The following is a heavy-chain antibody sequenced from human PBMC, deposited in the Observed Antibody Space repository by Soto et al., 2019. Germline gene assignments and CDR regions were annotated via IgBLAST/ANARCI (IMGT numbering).Heavy chain of an antibody. CDR3: TGITWFRGMDV. D-gene: IGHD3-10*01. J-gene: IGHJ6*02. V-gene: IGHV6-1*01. CDR1: GDSVSSNSAG. Sequence: SQTLSLTCVISGDSVSSNSAGWNWIRQSPSRGLEWLGRTYYKSKWNNDYALSVKSRITINPDTSKNQFSLHLYSVTPQDTAVYYCTGITWFRGMDVWGQGTPVTVSS. CDR2: TYYKSKWNN.